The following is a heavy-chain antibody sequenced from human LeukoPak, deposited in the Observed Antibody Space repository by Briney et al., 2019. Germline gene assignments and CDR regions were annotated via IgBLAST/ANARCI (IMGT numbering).Heavy chain of an antibody. CDR1: GGSMSSYY. J-gene: IGHJ4*02. D-gene: IGHD1-26*01. V-gene: IGHV4-59*01. CDR3: ARRVGDKDYFDY. Sequence: PSETLSLTCTVSGGSMSSYYWSWIRQPPGKGLEWIAYIYYSRSTNYNPSLKSRVTISVDTSNNQFSLKLSSVTAADTAVYYCARRVGDKDYFDYWGQGTLVTVSS. CDR2: IYYSRST.